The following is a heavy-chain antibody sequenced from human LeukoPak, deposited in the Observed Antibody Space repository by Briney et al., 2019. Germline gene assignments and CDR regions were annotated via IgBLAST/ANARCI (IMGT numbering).Heavy chain of an antibody. CDR3: ARVFGSGSFDY. CDR2: IYYSGST. Sequence: SETLSLTCTVSGGSLSSYYWSWIRQPPGKGLEWIGYIYYSGSTNYNPSLKSRVTISVDKSKNQFSLKLSSVTAADTAVYYCARVFGSGSFDYWGQGTLVTVSS. D-gene: IGHD3-22*01. J-gene: IGHJ4*02. CDR1: GGSLSSYY. V-gene: IGHV4-59*12.